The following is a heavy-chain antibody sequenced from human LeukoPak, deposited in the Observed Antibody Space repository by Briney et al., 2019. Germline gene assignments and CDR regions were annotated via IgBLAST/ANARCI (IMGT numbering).Heavy chain of an antibody. CDR3: ARDVRGDSSGWGPDC. Sequence: PGGSLRLSCAASGFTFDDYAMHWVRQAPGKGLEWVSGISWNSGSIGYADSVKGRFTISRDNAKNSLYLQMNSLRAEDTAVYYCARDVRGDSSGWGPDCWGQGTLVTVSS. V-gene: IGHV3-9*01. CDR1: GFTFDDYA. J-gene: IGHJ4*02. D-gene: IGHD6-19*01. CDR2: ISWNSGSI.